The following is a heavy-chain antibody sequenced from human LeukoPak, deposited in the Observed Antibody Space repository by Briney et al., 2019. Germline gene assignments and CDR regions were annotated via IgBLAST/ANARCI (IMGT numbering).Heavy chain of an antibody. Sequence: ASVKVSSKASGYTFSDYYIHWVRQAPGQGLEWMGWINPHSGGTNSEQNFQGRVTMSRDTSISTVYMELSRLRSDDTALYYCAREGVIGDGYNFFDYWGQGTLVTVSS. V-gene: IGHV1-2*02. CDR3: AREGVIGDGYNFFDY. D-gene: IGHD5-24*01. J-gene: IGHJ4*02. CDR2: INPHSGGT. CDR1: GYTFSDYY.